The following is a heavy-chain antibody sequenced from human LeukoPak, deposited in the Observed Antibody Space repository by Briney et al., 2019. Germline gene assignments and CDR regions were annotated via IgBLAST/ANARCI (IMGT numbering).Heavy chain of an antibody. CDR1: GFSLKTNA. Sequence: GGSLRLSCLASGFSLKTNAVSWVRQTPGKGLEWVSGISGSGADTRFADSVKGRFDISRDISSDTVFLQLNNVRPEDTAVYYCARMQDTAVAGTWGYYLDHWGQGTRVTVSA. D-gene: IGHD6-19*01. J-gene: IGHJ4*02. CDR3: ARMQDTAVAGTWGYYLDH. CDR2: ISGSGADT. V-gene: IGHV3-23*01.